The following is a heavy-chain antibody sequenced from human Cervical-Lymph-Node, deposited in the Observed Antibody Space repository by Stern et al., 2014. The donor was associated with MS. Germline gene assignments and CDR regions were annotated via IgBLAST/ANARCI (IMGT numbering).Heavy chain of an antibody. CDR1: GGTFRTYS. J-gene: IGHJ4*02. D-gene: IGHD2-2*02. CDR2: ITPMFGAP. CDR3: ARRIPPSIDH. Sequence: QVQLMQSGAEVKKPGSSVTISCKASGGTFRTYSYTWVRQAPGPGLEWVGGITPMFGAPNYAHKFQDRVTITADESTTTAYLELTSLRSEDTAVYFCARRIPPSIDHWGQGTLVTVSS. V-gene: IGHV1-69*01.